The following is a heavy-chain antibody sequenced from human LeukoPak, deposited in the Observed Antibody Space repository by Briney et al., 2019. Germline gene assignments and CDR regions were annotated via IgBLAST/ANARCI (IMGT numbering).Heavy chain of an antibody. CDR2: SAVSGGGGGT. J-gene: IGHJ3*02. V-gene: IGHV3-23*01. Sequence: GRSLRLSCVASGFTPSRYGMNWVRRAPGKVLERVSSSAVSGGGGGTYYADSVQGRFTISRDSSKNTLFLHMNSLRAEDTAVYYCAKGTTGHCSGATCYPFDMWGQGTVVTVSS. CDR3: AKGTTGHCSGATCYPFDM. CDR1: GFTPSRYG. D-gene: IGHD2-15*01.